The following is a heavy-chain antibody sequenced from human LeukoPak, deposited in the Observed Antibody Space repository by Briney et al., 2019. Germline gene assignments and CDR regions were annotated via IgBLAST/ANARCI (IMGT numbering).Heavy chain of an antibody. CDR1: GGSFSGYY. Sequence: ASETLSLTCAVYGGSFSGYYWSWIRQPPGKGLEWIGEINHSGSTNYNPSLKSRVTISVDTSKNQFSLKLSSVTAADTAVYYCARGPYYDILTGYYRGSKWYYWGQGTLVTVSS. CDR2: INHSGST. V-gene: IGHV4-34*01. CDR3: ARGPYYDILTGYYRGSKWYY. J-gene: IGHJ4*02. D-gene: IGHD3-9*01.